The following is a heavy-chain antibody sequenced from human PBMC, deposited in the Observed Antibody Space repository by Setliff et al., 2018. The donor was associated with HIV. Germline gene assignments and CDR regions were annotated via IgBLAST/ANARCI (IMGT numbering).Heavy chain of an antibody. CDR1: GGSISSNIYY. CDR3: AGHPAGTPARIDY. J-gene: IGHJ4*02. D-gene: IGHD2-2*01. V-gene: IGHV4-39*01. Sequence: PSETLSLTCTVSGGSISSNIYYWGWIRRPPGRGLEWIGSIYYSGNTYYNPSLKRRVTMSVDTSNNQFSLSLTSVTATDTATYYCAGHPAGTPARIDYWGRGTLVTVSS. CDR2: IYYSGNT.